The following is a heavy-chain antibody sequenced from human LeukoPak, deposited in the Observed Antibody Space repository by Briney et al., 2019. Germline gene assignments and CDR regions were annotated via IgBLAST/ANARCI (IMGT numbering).Heavy chain of an antibody. CDR2: IYTSGST. CDR3: ARDYSSSWYSPYYYYYMDV. D-gene: IGHD6-13*01. V-gene: IGHV4-61*02. Sequence: PSETLSLTCTVSGGSISSGSYYWSWIRQPAGKGLEWIGRIYTSGSTNYNPSLKSRVTISVDTSKNQFSLKLSSVTAADTAVYYCARDYSSSWYSPYYYYYMDVWGKGTTVTISS. J-gene: IGHJ6*03. CDR1: GGSISSGSYY.